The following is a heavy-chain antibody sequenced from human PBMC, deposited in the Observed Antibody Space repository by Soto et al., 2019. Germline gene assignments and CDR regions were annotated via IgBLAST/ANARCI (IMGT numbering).Heavy chain of an antibody. J-gene: IGHJ4*02. D-gene: IGHD3-10*01. CDR1: GYTFTNYG. Sequence: ASVKVSCKASGYTFTNYGFSWVRQAPGQGLQWDGWISAYNGDTNYAQRFQGRVTLTTDTSTTTAYMELRSLTSDDTAVYYCARDPPKSYGSGKGDYWGQGTPVTVSS. CDR3: ARDPPKSYGSGKGDY. CDR2: ISAYNGDT. V-gene: IGHV1-18*01.